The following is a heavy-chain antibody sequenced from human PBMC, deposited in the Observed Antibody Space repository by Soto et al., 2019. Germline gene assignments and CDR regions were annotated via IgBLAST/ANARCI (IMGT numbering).Heavy chain of an antibody. D-gene: IGHD2-2*01. CDR3: AREGCSSPSCRLGMDV. Sequence: QVQLVQSGAEVKKPGSSVKVSCQASGGTFSSYAISWVRQAPGQGLEWMGGIIPIFGTANYAQKFQGRVTITADESASTAYMELSSLRSEDTAVYYCAREGCSSPSCRLGMDVWGQGTTVTVSS. J-gene: IGHJ6*02. V-gene: IGHV1-69*12. CDR2: IIPIFGTA. CDR1: GGTFSSYA.